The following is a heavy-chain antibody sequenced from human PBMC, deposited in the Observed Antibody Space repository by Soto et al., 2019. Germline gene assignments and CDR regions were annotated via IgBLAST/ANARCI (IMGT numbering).Heavy chain of an antibody. CDR1: GFTCSSYS. D-gene: IGHD3-10*01. J-gene: IGHJ4*02. CDR2: ISSSSSTI. V-gene: IGHV3-48*02. CDR3: ARGLSYYYGSGSYLFDY. Sequence: GGSLRLSCAASGFTCSSYSMNWVRQAPGKGLEWVSYISSSSSTIYYADSVKGRFTISRDNAENSLYLQMNSLRDEDTAVYYCARGLSYYYGSGSYLFDYWGQGTLVTVSS.